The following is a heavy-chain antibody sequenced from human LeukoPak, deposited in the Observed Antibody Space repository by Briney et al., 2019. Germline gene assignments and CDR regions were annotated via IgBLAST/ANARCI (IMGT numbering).Heavy chain of an antibody. Sequence: PGGSLRLSCAASGFTFSRYAMSWVRQAPGKGLEWVSGISGSGGSTYYADSVKGRFTISRDNSKNTLYLQMNSLRAEDTAIYYCAKDNVYYYDSGASREDYWGQGTLVIVSS. V-gene: IGHV3-23*01. CDR2: ISGSGGST. CDR1: GFTFSRYA. J-gene: IGHJ4*02. D-gene: IGHD3-22*01. CDR3: AKDNVYYYDSGASREDY.